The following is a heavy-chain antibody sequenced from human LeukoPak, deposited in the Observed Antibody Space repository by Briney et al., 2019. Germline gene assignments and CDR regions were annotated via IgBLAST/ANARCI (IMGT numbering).Heavy chain of an antibody. D-gene: IGHD6-19*01. CDR2: IYYSGST. CDR3: ASSTKAGYSSGWFNPDAFDI. V-gene: IGHV4-34*01. CDR1: GGSFSGYY. J-gene: IGHJ3*02. Sequence: SETLSLTCAVYGGSFSGYYWSWIRQPPGKGLEWIGSIYYSGSTYYNPSLKSRVTISVDTSKNQFSLKLSSVTAADTAVYYCASSTKAGYSSGWFNPDAFDIWGQGTMVTVSS.